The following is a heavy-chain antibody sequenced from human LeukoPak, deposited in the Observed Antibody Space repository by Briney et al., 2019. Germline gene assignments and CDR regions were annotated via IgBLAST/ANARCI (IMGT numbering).Heavy chain of an antibody. CDR1: GFTFDDYA. CDR3: AKGGYCSGGSCYSYFDY. J-gene: IGHJ4*02. Sequence: GGSLRLSCAASGFTFDDYAMHWVRQAPGKGLEWVSLISGDGGSTYYADSVKGRFTISRDNSKNSLYLQMNSLRTEDTALYYCAKGGYCSGGSCYSYFDYWGQRTLVTVSS. V-gene: IGHV3-43*02. CDR2: ISGDGGST. D-gene: IGHD2-15*01.